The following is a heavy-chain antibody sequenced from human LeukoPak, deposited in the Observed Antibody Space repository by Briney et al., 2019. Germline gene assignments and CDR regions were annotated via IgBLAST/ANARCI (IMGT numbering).Heavy chain of an antibody. V-gene: IGHV3-30*02. CDR1: GFTFSSYG. CDR2: IRYDGSNK. D-gene: IGHD3-22*01. Sequence: QSGGSLRLSCAASGFTFSSYGMHWVRQAPGKGLEWVAFIRYDGSNKYYADSVKGRFTISRDNANNSLYLQMNSLRAEDTAVYYCVPSGSGYLYFDFWDQGILVTVSS. J-gene: IGHJ4*02. CDR3: VPSGSGYLYFDF.